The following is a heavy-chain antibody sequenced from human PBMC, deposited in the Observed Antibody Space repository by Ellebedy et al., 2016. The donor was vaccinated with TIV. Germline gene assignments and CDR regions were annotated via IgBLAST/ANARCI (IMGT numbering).Heavy chain of an antibody. CDR1: GFTLSDHY. CDR3: CRVEGGGFYAY. J-gene: IGHJ4*02. D-gene: IGHD3-22*01. Sequence: PGGSLRLSCAGSGFTLSDHYIDWVRQAPGKGLEWVGRSSNKANSYTTDYAASVKGRFTIPRDDSQSSLYLQMNSLKTEDTALYYCCRVEGGGFYAYWGQGTLVTVSS. CDR2: SSNKANSYTT. V-gene: IGHV3-72*01.